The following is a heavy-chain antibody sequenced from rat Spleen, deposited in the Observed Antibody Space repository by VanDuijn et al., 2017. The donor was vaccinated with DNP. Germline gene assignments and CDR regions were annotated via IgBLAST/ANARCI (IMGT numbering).Heavy chain of an antibody. V-gene: IGHV5-31*01. CDR2: ITNTGDST. J-gene: IGHJ2*01. CDR1: GFTFSDYY. CDR3: ARIGAVTGTFDY. D-gene: IGHD5-1*01. Sequence: EVQLVESGGNLVQPGRSLKLSCAVSGFTFSDYYMAWIRQAPGKGLEWVASITNTGDSTYYSDSVKGRFSISRDNVKSTLYLQMDSLRSEDTATYYCARIGAVTGTFDYWGQGVMVTVSS.